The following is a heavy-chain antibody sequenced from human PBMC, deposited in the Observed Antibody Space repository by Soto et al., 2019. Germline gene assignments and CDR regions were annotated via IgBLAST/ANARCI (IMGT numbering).Heavy chain of an antibody. CDR3: TTSYCSGGSCYSAVGWFDP. J-gene: IGHJ5*02. V-gene: IGHV3-15*01. Sequence: GGSLRLSCAASGFTFSNAWMSWVRQAPGKGLEWVGRIKSKTDGGTTDYAAPVKGRFTISRDDSKNTLYLQMNSLKTEDTAVYYCTTSYCSGGSCYSAVGWFDPWGQGTLVTVSS. CDR2: IKSKTDGGTT. CDR1: GFTFSNAW. D-gene: IGHD2-15*01.